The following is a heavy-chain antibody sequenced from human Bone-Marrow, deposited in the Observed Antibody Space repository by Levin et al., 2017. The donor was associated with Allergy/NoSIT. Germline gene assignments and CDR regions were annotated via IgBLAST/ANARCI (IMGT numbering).Heavy chain of an antibody. J-gene: IGHJ4*02. D-gene: IGHD5-18*01. CDR3: ATGIEWIQLWFVS. CDR1: GFTFSNAW. Sequence: KPGGSLRLSCAASGFTFSNAWMSWVRQAPGKGLEWVGRIKSKTDGGTTDYAAPVKGRFTISRDDSKNTLYLQMSSLKAEDTAVYYCATGIEWIQLWFVSWGQGTLVTVSS. CDR2: IKSKTDGGTT. V-gene: IGHV3-15*01.